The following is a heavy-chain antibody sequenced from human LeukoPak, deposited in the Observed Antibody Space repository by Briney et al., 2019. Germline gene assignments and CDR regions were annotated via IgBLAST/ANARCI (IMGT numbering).Heavy chain of an antibody. CDR3: AKDTRPYGSGSYYFDY. Sequence: GGSLRLSCAASGFTFSSYAMSWVRQAPGKGLEWASAISGSGGSTYYADSVKGRFTISRDNSKNTLYLQMNSLRAEDTAVYYCAKDTRPYGSGSYYFDYWGQGTLVTVSS. D-gene: IGHD3-10*01. V-gene: IGHV3-23*01. J-gene: IGHJ4*02. CDR2: ISGSGGST. CDR1: GFTFSSYA.